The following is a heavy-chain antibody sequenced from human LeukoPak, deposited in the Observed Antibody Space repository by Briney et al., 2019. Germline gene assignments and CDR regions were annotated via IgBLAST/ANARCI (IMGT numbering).Heavy chain of an antibody. Sequence: SETLSLTCTVSGGSISSYYWSWIRQPPGKGLEWIGYIYTSGSTNYNPSLKSRVTISVDASKNQFSLKLSSVTAADTAVYYRARRNTAGYSSGWYSRQSYYYYYMDVWGKGTTVTVSS. J-gene: IGHJ6*03. V-gene: IGHV4-4*09. D-gene: IGHD6-19*01. CDR2: IYTSGST. CDR3: ARRNTAGYSSGWYSRQSYYYYYMDV. CDR1: GGSISSYY.